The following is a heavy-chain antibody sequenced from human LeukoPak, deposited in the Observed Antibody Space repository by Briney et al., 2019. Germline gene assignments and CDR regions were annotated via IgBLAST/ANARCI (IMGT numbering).Heavy chain of an antibody. Sequence: GGSLRLSCAASGINFSNAWMSWVRQAPGKGLEWVGRMKSKTDGGTTDYAAPVKGRFTISRDDSKNMLYLQMNNLKTEDTAVYYCTTDSPLEYDYVWGSYRSPPFDYWGQGTLVTVSS. V-gene: IGHV3-15*01. CDR2: MKSKTDGGTT. D-gene: IGHD3-16*02. CDR1: GINFSNAW. J-gene: IGHJ4*02. CDR3: TTDSPLEYDYVWGSYRSPPFDY.